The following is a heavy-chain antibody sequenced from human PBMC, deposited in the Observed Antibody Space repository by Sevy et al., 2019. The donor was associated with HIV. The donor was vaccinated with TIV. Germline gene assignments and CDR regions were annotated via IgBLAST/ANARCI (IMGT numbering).Heavy chain of an antibody. CDR1: GFTLSIYW. D-gene: IGHD3-9*01. Sequence: GGSLRLSCAASGFTLSIYWMHWVRQVPGKGLVWVSHINSDGKIKRYADPVEGRFTISRDNAEKTVYLQMNSLRADDTAVYYCVRGSTGTFGHWGQGTLVTVSS. CDR3: VRGSTGTFGH. CDR2: INSDGKIK. J-gene: IGHJ4*02. V-gene: IGHV3-74*01.